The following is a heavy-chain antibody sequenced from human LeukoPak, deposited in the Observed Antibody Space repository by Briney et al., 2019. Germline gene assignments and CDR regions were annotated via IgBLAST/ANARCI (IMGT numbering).Heavy chain of an antibody. CDR2: ISSSGSTI. D-gene: IGHD1-26*01. J-gene: IGHJ4*02. V-gene: IGHV3-11*04. CDR1: GFTFSDYY. Sequence: GGSLRLSCAASGFTFSDYYMSWIRQDPGKGLEWFSYISSSGSTIYYADSVKGRFTISRDNAKNSLYLQMNSLRAEDTAVYYCATTGSGSYYDYWGQGALVTVSS. CDR3: ATTGSGSYYDY.